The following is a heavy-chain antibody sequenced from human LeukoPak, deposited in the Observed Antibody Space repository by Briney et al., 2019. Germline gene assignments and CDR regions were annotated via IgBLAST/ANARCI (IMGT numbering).Heavy chain of an antibody. J-gene: IGHJ4*02. D-gene: IGHD5-12*01. CDR1: GGTFSSYA. CDR2: IIPILGIA. V-gene: IGHV1-69*04. CDR3: ARDSGYAIPYFDY. Sequence: SVKVSCKASGGTFSSYATSWVRQALGQGLEWMGRIIPILGIANYAQKFQGRVTITADKSTSTAYMELSSLRSEDTAVYYCARDSGYAIPYFDYWGQGTLVTVSS.